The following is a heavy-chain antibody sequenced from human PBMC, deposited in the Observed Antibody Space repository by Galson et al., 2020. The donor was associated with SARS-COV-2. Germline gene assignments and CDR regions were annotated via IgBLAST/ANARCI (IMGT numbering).Heavy chain of an antibody. CDR3: ARGLRRELLLRQYYFDC. D-gene: IGHD1-26*01. V-gene: IGHV1-8*01. CDR1: GYTFTSYD. CDR2: MNPNSGNT. Sequence: ASVKVSCKASGYTFTSYDINWVRQATGQGLEWMGWMNPNSGNTGYAQKFQGRVTMTRNTSISTAYMELSSLRSEDTAVYYCARGLRRELLLRQYYFDCWGQGTLVTVSS. J-gene: IGHJ4*02.